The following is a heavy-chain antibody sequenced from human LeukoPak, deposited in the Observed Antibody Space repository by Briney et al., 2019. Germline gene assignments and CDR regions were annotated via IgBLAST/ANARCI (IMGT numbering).Heavy chain of an antibody. V-gene: IGHV3-30-3*01. J-gene: IGHJ4*02. Sequence: PGGSLRLSCADSGFTFRSDAMHWVRQAPGKGLEWVAVIAYDATIKHYVDSVKGRFTISRDNSKNMLFLQMDSLRGDDTAVYYCARGLRRGDYFDSWGQGTLVTVSS. CDR3: ARGLRRGDYFDS. CDR2: IAYDATIK. CDR1: GFTFRSDA.